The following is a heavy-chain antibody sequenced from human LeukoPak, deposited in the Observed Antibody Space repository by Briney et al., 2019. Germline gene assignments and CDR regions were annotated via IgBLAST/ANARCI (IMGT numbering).Heavy chain of an antibody. CDR3: ARVPRGFYYYYGMDV. Sequence: SGTLSLTCAVYGGSFGGYYWSWIRQPPGKGLEWIGEINHSGSTNYNPSLKSRVTISVDTSKNQFSLKLSSVTAAATAVYYCARVPRGFYYYYGMDVWGQGTTVTVSS. CDR1: GGSFGGYY. J-gene: IGHJ6*02. CDR2: INHSGST. V-gene: IGHV4-34*01.